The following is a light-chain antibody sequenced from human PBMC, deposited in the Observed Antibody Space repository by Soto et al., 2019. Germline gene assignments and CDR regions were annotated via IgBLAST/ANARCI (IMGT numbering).Light chain of an antibody. V-gene: IGLV2-14*01. Sequence: QSALTQPASVSGSPGQSITISCTGTSSDIGGYDYVSWYQQHPDKAPKLMIYEVTNRPSGVSNRFSGSKSGNTASLTISGLQAEDEADYYCSSYTSGSTRVFGTGTKLTVL. CDR3: SSYTSGSTRV. J-gene: IGLJ1*01. CDR2: EVT. CDR1: SSDIGGYDY.